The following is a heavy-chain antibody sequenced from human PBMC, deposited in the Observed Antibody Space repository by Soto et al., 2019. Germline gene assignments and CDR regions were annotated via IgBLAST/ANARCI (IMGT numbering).Heavy chain of an antibody. CDR1: GGSISSGGYY. CDR2: IYYSGST. D-gene: IGHD3-10*01. J-gene: IGHJ5*02. CDR3: ARTLGRVRGLSPPWFDP. Sequence: QVQLQESGPGLVKPSQTLSLTCTVSGGSISSGGYYWSWIRQHPGKGLEWIGYIYYSGSTYYNPSLKSRVTISGDTSKNQVSLKLSSVTAADTAVYYCARTLGRVRGLSPPWFDPWGQGTLVTVSS. V-gene: IGHV4-31*03.